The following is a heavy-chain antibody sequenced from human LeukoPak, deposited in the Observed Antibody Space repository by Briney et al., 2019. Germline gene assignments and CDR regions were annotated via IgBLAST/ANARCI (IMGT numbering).Heavy chain of an antibody. CDR1: GFTFSSYA. CDR2: ISYDGSNK. J-gene: IGHJ6*02. D-gene: IGHD2-2*01. CDR3: ARGVVPGPGYGMDV. Sequence: GRSLRLSCAASGFTFSSYAMHWVRQAPGKGLEWVAVISYDGSNKYYADSVKGRFTISSDNSKNTLYLQMNSLRAEDTAVYYCARGVVPGPGYGMDVWGQGTTVTVSS. V-gene: IGHV3-30-3*01.